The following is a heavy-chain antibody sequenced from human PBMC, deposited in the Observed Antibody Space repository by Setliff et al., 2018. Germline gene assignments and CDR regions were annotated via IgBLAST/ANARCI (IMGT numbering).Heavy chain of an antibody. CDR2: IRSKADSYAT. D-gene: IGHD4-17*01. V-gene: IGHV3-73*01. CDR1: GFTFSGSA. CDR3: AITMTTGVDFFDY. Sequence: GGSLRLSCAASGFTFSGSAVYWVRQASGRGLEWVGRIRSKADSYATAYAASVKARFTISRDDSKNTSYLQVNSLKTEDTAVYYCAITMTTGVDFFDYWGQGTLVTVSS. J-gene: IGHJ4*02.